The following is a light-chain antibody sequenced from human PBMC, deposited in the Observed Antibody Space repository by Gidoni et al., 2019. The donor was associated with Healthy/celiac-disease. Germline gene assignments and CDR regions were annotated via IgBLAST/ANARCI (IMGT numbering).Light chain of an antibody. Sequence: ELVMPQSPATLSVSPGERATLSCRASQSVSSNLAWYQQKPGQAPRLLIYGASTRATGIPARFSGSGSGTECTLTISSLQSEDFAVYYCQQYNNWPPDTFGQGTKLEIK. CDR1: QSVSSN. CDR2: GAS. CDR3: QQYNNWPPDT. J-gene: IGKJ2*01. V-gene: IGKV3-15*01.